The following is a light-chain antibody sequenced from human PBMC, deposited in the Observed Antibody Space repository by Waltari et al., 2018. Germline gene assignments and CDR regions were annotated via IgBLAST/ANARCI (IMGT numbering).Light chain of an antibody. CDR3: AAWDDSLTAWL. Sequence: QSVLTQSPSVSGTPGQRVTIPCSGRTSNICSYHVYWYQQLPGAAPNLLIDRNDQRPSGVPDRFSGSKSVTSASLAISGRRSEDEAFYYCAAWDDSLTAWLFGGGTKLTVL. J-gene: IGLJ3*02. CDR1: TSNICSYH. V-gene: IGLV1-47*01. CDR2: RND.